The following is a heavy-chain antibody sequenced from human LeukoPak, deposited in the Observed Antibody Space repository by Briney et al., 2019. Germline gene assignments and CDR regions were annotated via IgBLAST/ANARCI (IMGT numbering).Heavy chain of an antibody. Sequence: GRSLRLSCAASGFTFSSYAMHWVRQAPGKGLEWVAVISYDGSNKYYADSVKGRFTISRDNSENTLYLQMNSLRAEDTAVYYCAKYGPFITMIVGAFDIWGQGTMVTVSS. CDR2: ISYDGSNK. V-gene: IGHV3-30-3*02. CDR1: GFTFSSYA. D-gene: IGHD3-22*01. CDR3: AKYGPFITMIVGAFDI. J-gene: IGHJ3*02.